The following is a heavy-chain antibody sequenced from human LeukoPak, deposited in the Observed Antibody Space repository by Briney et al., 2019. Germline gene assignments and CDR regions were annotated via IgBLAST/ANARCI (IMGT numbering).Heavy chain of an antibody. CDR3: ARELRGRFDC. J-gene: IGHJ4*02. CDR1: GFTLSSYA. V-gene: IGHV3-23*01. Sequence: GGSLRLSCAASGFTLSSYAMSWVRQGPGKGLEWVSAISVSGNTYHADSVKGRFTISRDSSKNTLYLQMNSLRAEDTAVYFCARELRGRFDCWGQGTLVTVSS. CDR2: ISVSGNT. D-gene: IGHD4-17*01.